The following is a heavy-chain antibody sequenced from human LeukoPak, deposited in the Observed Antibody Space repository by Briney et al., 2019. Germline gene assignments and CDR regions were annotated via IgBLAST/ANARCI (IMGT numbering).Heavy chain of an antibody. CDR1: GYTFTSYG. CDR3: ARTKDVVVPAASFDP. J-gene: IGHJ5*02. CDR2: ISAYNGNT. Sequence: ASVKVSCKASGYTFTSYGISWVRQAPGQGLEWMGWISAYNGNTNYAQKLQGRVTMTTDTSTSTAYMELRSLRSDDTAVYYCARTKDVVVPAASFDPWAREPWSPSPQ. D-gene: IGHD2-2*01. V-gene: IGHV1-18*01.